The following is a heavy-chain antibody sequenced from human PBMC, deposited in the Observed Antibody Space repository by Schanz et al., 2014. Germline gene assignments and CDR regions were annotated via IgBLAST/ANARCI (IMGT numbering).Heavy chain of an antibody. CDR3: YGMDV. CDR1: GGSISSGGYS. Sequence: QVQLQESGPGLVKPSQTLSLTCAVSGGSISSGGYSWSWIRQPPGKGLGWIGYIFFRGSTYYNPSHKTQVTISIDTSKNQSPLRLTSVTAADTAVYYCYGMDVWGQGTTVTVSS. V-gene: IGHV4-30-4*07. CDR2: IFFRGST. J-gene: IGHJ6*02.